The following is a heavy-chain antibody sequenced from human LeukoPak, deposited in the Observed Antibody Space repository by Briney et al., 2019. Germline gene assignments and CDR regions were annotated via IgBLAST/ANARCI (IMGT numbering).Heavy chain of an antibody. Sequence: KPSETLSLTCTVSGGSISSYYWSWIRQPPGKGLEWIGYIYYSGSTNYNPSLKSRVTISVDTSKNQFSLKLSSVTAADTAVYYCARAFSDCYWYFDLWGRGTLVTVSS. CDR1: GGSISSYY. CDR3: ARAFSDCYWYFDL. CDR2: IYYSGST. J-gene: IGHJ2*01. V-gene: IGHV4-59*01. D-gene: IGHD2-21*02.